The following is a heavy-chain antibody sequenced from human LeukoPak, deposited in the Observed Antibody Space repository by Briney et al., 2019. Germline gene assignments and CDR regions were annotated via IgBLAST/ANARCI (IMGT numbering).Heavy chain of an antibody. CDR2: ISSSGSTI. J-gene: IGHJ6*04. V-gene: IGHV3-48*03. Sequence: GGSLRLSCAASGCTFCSYEMNWVREAPGKGLEWVSYISSSGSTIYYADSVKGRFTISRDNAKNSLYLQMNSLRAEDTAVYYCAELGITMIGGVWGKGTTVTISS. D-gene: IGHD3-10*02. CDR1: GCTFCSYE. CDR3: AELGITMIGGV.